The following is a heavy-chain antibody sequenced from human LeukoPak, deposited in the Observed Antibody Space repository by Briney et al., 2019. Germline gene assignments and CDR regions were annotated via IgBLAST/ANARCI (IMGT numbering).Heavy chain of an antibody. CDR3: AKDDGWYPLRGYFDY. V-gene: IGHV3-23*01. CDR2: ISGSGGST. Sequence: GGSLRLSCAASGFTFSSYAMSWVHQAPGKGLEWVSAISGSGGSTYYADSVKGRFTISRDNSKNTLYLQMNSLRAEDTAVYYCAKDDGWYPLRGYFDYWGQGTLVTVSS. CDR1: GFTFSSYA. D-gene: IGHD6-19*01. J-gene: IGHJ4*02.